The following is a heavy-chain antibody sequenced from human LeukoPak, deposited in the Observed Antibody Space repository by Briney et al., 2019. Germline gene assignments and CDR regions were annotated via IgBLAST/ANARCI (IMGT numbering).Heavy chain of an antibody. CDR1: GFSFSSYG. V-gene: IGHV3-30*02. Sequence: GGSLRLSCAASGFSFSSYGMHWVRQAPGKGLEWVAFIRYDGSNKYYADSVKGRFTISRDNSKNTLYLQMNSLRAEDTAVYYCAKDSLYGSGPFDIWGQGTMVTVSS. J-gene: IGHJ3*02. D-gene: IGHD3-10*01. CDR2: IRYDGSNK. CDR3: AKDSLYGSGPFDI.